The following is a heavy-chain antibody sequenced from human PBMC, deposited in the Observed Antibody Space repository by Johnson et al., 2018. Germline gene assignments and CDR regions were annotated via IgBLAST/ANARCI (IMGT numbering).Heavy chain of an antibody. CDR2: ISYDGSNK. CDR1: GFTFSSYG. D-gene: IGHD3-3*01. CDR3: AKERRYYDCWRKMDV. V-gene: IGHV3-30*18. Sequence: QVQLVQSGGGVVQPGRSLRLSCAASGFTFSSYGMHWVRQAPGKGLEWVAVISYDGSNKHYADSVKGRFTISRDNSKNTLYLQMNSLGAEDTAVYYCAKERRYYDCWRKMDVWGKGTTVTVSS. J-gene: IGHJ6*04.